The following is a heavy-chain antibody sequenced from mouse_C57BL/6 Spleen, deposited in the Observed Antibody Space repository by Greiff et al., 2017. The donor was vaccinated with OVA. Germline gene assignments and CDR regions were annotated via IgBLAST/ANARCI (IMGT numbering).Heavy chain of an antibody. J-gene: IGHJ2*01. V-gene: IGHV3-6*01. D-gene: IGHD1-1*01. CDR2: ISYDGSN. CDR1: GYSITSGYY. CDR3: ARGRYYYGSSLYYFDY. Sequence: EVKLMESGPGLVKPSQSLSLTCSVTGYSITSGYYWNWIRQFPGNKLEWMGYISYDGSNNYNPSLKNRISITRDTSKNQFFLKLNSVTTEDTATYYCARGRYYYGSSLYYFDYWGQGTTLTVSS.